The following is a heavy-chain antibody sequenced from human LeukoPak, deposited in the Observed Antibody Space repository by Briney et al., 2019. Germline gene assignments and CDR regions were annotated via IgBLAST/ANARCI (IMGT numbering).Heavy chain of an antibody. CDR1: GGSISSGGYY. J-gene: IGHJ6*02. Sequence: SETLSLTCTVSGGSISSGGYYWSWIRQHPGKGLEWIGYIYYSGSTYYNPSLKSRVTISVDTSKNQFSLELSSVTAADTAVYYCARDRSDYVSAYYYYGMDVWGQGTTVTVSS. CDR2: IYYSGST. CDR3: ARDRSDYVSAYYYYGMDV. V-gene: IGHV4-31*03. D-gene: IGHD4-17*01.